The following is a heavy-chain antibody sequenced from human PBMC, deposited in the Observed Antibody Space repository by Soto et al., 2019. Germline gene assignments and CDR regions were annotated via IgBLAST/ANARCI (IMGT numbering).Heavy chain of an antibody. V-gene: IGHV3-48*02. Sequence: ESGGGLEQPGGSLRLSCAASGFTFSSYSMNWARQAPGKGLEWVSYISIGSSTIYYADSVKGRFTISRDDAKNSLYLQMNSLRDEDTAVYYCARDNGMACSFDPWGQGTLVTVAS. CDR2: ISIGSSTI. J-gene: IGHJ5*02. D-gene: IGHD2-8*01. CDR1: GFTFSSYS. CDR3: ARDNGMACSFDP.